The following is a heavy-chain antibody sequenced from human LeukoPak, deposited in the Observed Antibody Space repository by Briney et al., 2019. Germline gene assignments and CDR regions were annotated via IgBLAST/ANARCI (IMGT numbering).Heavy chain of an antibody. CDR1: GYTLTELS. D-gene: IGHD5-18*01. Sequence: ASVKVSCKVSGYTLTELSMYWVRQAPGKGLEWMGWFDPEDGETIYAQKFQGRVTITDATSTDTAHMELSSLRSEDPAVYYCATVPHTAMVKSPPGNPTFGYWGLGTLVTVSS. CDR2: FDPEDGET. J-gene: IGHJ4*02. V-gene: IGHV1-24*01. CDR3: ATVPHTAMVKSPPGNPTFGY.